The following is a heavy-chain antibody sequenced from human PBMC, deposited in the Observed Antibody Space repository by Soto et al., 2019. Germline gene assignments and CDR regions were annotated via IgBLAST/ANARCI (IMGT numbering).Heavy chain of an antibody. Sequence: QVQLQESGPGLVKPSETLSLTCAVSGGSISSETWWSWVRQPRGKGLEWIGENFRTGSTNYNPSLKSRVTISLDKSKNQFSLKLSSVTAADTAVYYCARVAPALDYWGQGTLVTVSS. CDR1: GGSISSETW. CDR2: NFRTGST. V-gene: IGHV4-4*02. J-gene: IGHJ4*02. CDR3: ARVAPALDY.